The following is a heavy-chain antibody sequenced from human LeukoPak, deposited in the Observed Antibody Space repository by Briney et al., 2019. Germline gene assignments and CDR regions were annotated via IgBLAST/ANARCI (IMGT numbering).Heavy chain of an antibody. CDR3: AKSSDYYDSSRFDY. D-gene: IGHD3-22*01. Sequence: PGGSLRLSCAASGFTVSSNYMSWVRQAPGKGLEWVSAISGSGGSTYYADSVKGRFTISRDNSKNTLYLQMNSLRAEDTAVYYCAKSSDYYDSSRFDYWGQGTLVTVSS. J-gene: IGHJ4*02. CDR2: ISGSGGST. CDR1: GFTVSSNY. V-gene: IGHV3-23*01.